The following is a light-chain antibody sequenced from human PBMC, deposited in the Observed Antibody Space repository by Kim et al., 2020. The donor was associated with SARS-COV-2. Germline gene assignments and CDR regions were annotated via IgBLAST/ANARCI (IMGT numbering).Light chain of an antibody. CDR1: SNNVGNQG. CDR3: SAWDMSHNAWV. Sequence: RRTGTRTCTRNSNNVGNQGATWLQQPPDHPPNPLAYSDNNRASGISESLAALRSGNTASLTITELQPEDEADYYCSAWDMSHNAWVFGGGTQLTVL. V-gene: IGLV10-54*01. J-gene: IGLJ3*02. CDR2: SDN.